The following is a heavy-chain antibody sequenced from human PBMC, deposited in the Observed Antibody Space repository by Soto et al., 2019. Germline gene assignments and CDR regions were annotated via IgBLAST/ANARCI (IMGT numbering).Heavy chain of an antibody. V-gene: IGHV1-69*04. CDR2: IIPILGVA. Sequence: QVQLVQSGAEVKKPGSSVNVSCQASGDTFSNHALSGVRQAPGPGLEWMGRIIPILGVANYAQKFQGRVPITADKSTSTAYMELSSLRSAGTAVYYCARVAEMGTVSNGCYSHGDGWGTGATVSVSS. CDR3: ARVAEMGTVSNGCYSHGDG. CDR1: GDTFSNHA. D-gene: IGHD2-15*01. J-gene: IGHJ6*04.